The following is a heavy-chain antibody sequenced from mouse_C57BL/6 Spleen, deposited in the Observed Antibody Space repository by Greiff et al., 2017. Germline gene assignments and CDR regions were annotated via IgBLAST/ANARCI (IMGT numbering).Heavy chain of an antibody. CDR2: INPSNGGT. V-gene: IGHV1-53*01. J-gene: IGHJ1*03. CDR1: GYTFTSYW. D-gene: IGHD1-1*01. CDR3: ARRGGSSYPWYVDV. Sequence: QVQLQQPGTELVKPGASVKLSCKASGYTFTSYWMHWVKQRPGQGLEWIGNINPSNGGTNYNEKFKSKATLTVDKSSSTAYMQLSSLTAEDSAVYYCARRGGSSYPWYVDVWGTGTTVTVAS.